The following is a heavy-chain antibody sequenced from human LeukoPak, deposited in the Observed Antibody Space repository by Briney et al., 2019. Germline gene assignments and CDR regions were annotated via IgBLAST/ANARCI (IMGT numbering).Heavy chain of an antibody. CDR2: IIPILGIA. V-gene: IGHV1-69*04. J-gene: IGHJ4*02. CDR3: AREVRYDSSGPDY. CDR1: GGTFSRYA. D-gene: IGHD3-22*01. Sequence: ASVKVSCKASGGTFSRYAISWLRQAPGQGLEWMERIIPILGIANYAQKFQGRVTITADKSTSTAYMELSSLRSEDTAVYYCAREVRYDSSGPDYWGQGTLVTVSS.